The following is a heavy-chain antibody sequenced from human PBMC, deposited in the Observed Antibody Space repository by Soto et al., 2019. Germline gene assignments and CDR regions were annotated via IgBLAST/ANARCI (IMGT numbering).Heavy chain of an antibody. V-gene: IGHV3-30*18. CDR3: AKTATYVYDYANTGYSSEDY. J-gene: IGHJ4*01. Sequence: GGSLRLSCEVSLSMFSDFGLDWVRQAPGKGLEWVAIISYDGSKQYYADSVKGRFTVSRDNSKNTLYLQMNSLRPDDTAVYYCAKTATYVYDYANTGYSSEDYWGHGTLVTVSS. CDR2: ISYDGSKQ. D-gene: IGHD3-22*01. CDR1: LSMFSDFG.